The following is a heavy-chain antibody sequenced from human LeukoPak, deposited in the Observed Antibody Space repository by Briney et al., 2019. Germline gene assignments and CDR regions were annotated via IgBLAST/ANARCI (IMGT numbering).Heavy chain of an antibody. J-gene: IGHJ4*02. V-gene: IGHV4-39*01. CDR2: IYYSGST. D-gene: IGHD1-26*01. Sequence: PSEALSLTCTVSGGSISSSSYYWGWIRQPPGKGLEWIGSIYYSGSTYYNPSLKSRVTISVDTSKNQFSLKLSSVTAADTAVYYCARHSESGSSTSYYFDYWGQGTLVTVSS. CDR3: ARHSESGSSTSYYFDY. CDR1: GGSISSSSYY.